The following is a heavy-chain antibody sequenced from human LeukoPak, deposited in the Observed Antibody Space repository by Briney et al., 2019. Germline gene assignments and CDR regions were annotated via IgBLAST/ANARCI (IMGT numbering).Heavy chain of an antibody. CDR2: IYHSGST. CDR3: ATYNGYYGSGFH. V-gene: IGHV4-30-2*01. J-gene: IGHJ4*02. Sequence: PSETLSLTCTVSGGSISSGGYYWSWIRQPPGKGLEWIGYIYHSGSTYYNPSLKSRVTISVDRSKNQFSLKLSSVTAADTAVYYCATYNGYYGSGFHWGQGTLVTVSS. D-gene: IGHD3-10*01. CDR1: GGSISSGGYY.